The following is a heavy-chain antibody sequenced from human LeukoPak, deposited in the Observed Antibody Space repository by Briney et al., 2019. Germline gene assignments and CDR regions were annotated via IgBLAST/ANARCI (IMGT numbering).Heavy chain of an antibody. CDR1: GGSISSYY. J-gene: IGHJ6*03. V-gene: IGHV4-4*09. D-gene: IGHD6-6*01. CDR2: IYTSGST. CDR3: ASIAARQHYYYYMDV. Sequence: PSETLSLTCTVSGGSISSYYWSWIRQPPGKGLEWIGYIYTSGSTNYNPSLKSRVTISVDTSKNQFSLKLSSVTAADTAVYYCASIAARQHYYYYMDVWGKGTTVTVSS.